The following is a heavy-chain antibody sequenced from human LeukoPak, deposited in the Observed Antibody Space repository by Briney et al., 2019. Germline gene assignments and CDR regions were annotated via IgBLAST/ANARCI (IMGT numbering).Heavy chain of an antibody. D-gene: IGHD3-10*01. V-gene: IGHV5-51*01. Sequence: GEPPKISCQGSGYTFTTYWIAWVRQMPGKGLEWMGIIYPGDSDTRYSPSFQGQVTISADRSTAYLQWSSLKASDTAMYYCARRKGYGELFEYWGQGTLVTVSS. CDR1: GYTFTTYW. CDR2: IYPGDSDT. CDR3: ARRKGYGELFEY. J-gene: IGHJ4*02.